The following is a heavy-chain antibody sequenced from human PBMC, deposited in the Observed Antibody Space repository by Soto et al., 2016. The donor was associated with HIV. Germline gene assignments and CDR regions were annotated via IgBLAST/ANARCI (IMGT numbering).Heavy chain of an antibody. J-gene: IGHJ4*02. CDR2: ISYDGSNK. Sequence: VQLVESGGGVVQPGRSLRLSCAASGFTFSSYAMHWVRQAPGKGLEWVAVISYDGSNKYYADSVKGRFTISRDNSKNTLYLQMNSLRAEDTAVYYCAREMLYYDSSGYFDYWGQGTLVTVSS. V-gene: IGHV3-30*04. CDR3: AREMLYYDSSGYFDY. D-gene: IGHD3-22*01. CDR1: GFTFSSYA.